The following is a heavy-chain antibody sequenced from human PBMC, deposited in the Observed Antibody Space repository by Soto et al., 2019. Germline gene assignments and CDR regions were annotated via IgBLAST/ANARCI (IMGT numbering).Heavy chain of an antibody. CDR2: IIPIFGTA. CDR1: GGTFSSYA. D-gene: IGHD3-10*01. Sequence: SVKVSCKASGGTFSSYAISWVRQAPGQGLEWMGGIIPIFGTANYAQKFQGRVTITADESTSTAYMELRSLRSDDTAVYYCARDLGSQGYYYGMDVWGQGTTVTVAS. J-gene: IGHJ6*02. CDR3: ARDLGSQGYYYGMDV. V-gene: IGHV1-69*13.